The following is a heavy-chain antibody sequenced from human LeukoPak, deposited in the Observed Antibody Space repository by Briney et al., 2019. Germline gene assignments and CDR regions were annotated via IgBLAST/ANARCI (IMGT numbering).Heavy chain of an antibody. V-gene: IGHV3-23*01. CDR2: ISGSGGST. CDR1: GFTFSSYA. D-gene: IGHD4-17*01. CDR3: AKDRICLGDYGDLFDY. Sequence: GGSLRLSCAASGFTFSSYAMSWVRQAPGKGLEWVSAISGSGGSTYYADSVKGRFTISRDNSKNTLYLQMNSLRAEDTAVYYCAKDRICLGDYGDLFDYWGQGTLVTVSS. J-gene: IGHJ4*02.